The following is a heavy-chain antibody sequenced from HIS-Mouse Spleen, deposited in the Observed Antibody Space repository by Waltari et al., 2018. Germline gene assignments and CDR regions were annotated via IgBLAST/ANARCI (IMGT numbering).Heavy chain of an antibody. CDR2: IYYSGST. D-gene: IGHD6-6*01. CDR1: GGSISSSSSY. Sequence: QLQLQESGPGLVKPSETLSLTCPVSGGSISSSSSYWGWIRQPPGKGLEWIGSIYYSGSTYYNPSLKSRVTISVDTSKNQFSLKLSSVTAADTAVYYCASRYSSSSQFGYWGQGTLVTVSS. V-gene: IGHV4-39*07. CDR3: ASRYSSSSQFGY. J-gene: IGHJ4*02.